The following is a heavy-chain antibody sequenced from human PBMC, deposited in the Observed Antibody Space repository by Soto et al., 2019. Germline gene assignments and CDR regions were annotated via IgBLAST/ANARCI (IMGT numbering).Heavy chain of an antibody. V-gene: IGHV4-34*01. CDR2: IKDGGRT. CDR1: GGSLSGYY. D-gene: IGHD5-12*01. J-gene: IGHJ4*02. CDR3: ARGQEGVVATH. Sequence: QVQLQQWGAGLLKPSETLSLNCAVNGGSLSGYYWSWIRQPPWKGLEWIGEIKDGGRTNYRPSLKRRATISSDTSNNQFSLRLYSVPAADTGVYYCARGQEGVVATHWDQGTLVTVSS.